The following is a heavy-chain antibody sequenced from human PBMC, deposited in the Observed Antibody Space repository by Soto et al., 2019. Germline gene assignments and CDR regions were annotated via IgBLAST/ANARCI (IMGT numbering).Heavy chain of an antibody. Sequence: QVQLVQSGAEVKKPGSSVKVSCKASGGTFSSYAISWVRQAPGQGLEWMGGITPIFGTANYAQKFQGRVTITADESTSTAYMELSSLRSEDTVVYYCAIDVDTVPRWSLGYWGQGTLVTVSS. CDR1: GGTFSSYA. V-gene: IGHV1-69*12. D-gene: IGHD5-18*01. CDR3: AIDVDTVPRWSLGY. J-gene: IGHJ4*02. CDR2: ITPIFGTA.